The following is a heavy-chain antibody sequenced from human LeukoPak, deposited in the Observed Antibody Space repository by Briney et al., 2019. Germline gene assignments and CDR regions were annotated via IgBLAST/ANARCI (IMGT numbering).Heavy chain of an antibody. CDR2: INPNSGGT. V-gene: IGHV1-2*02. CDR1: GYTFTGYY. Sequence: ASVKVSCKASGYTFTGYYMHWVRQAPGQGLEWMGWINPNSGGTDYAQKFQGRVTMTRDTSISTAYMELSRLRSDDTAVYYCARGSYSNYYMDVWGKGTTVTVSS. J-gene: IGHJ6*03. CDR3: ARGSYSNYYMDV. D-gene: IGHD3-10*01.